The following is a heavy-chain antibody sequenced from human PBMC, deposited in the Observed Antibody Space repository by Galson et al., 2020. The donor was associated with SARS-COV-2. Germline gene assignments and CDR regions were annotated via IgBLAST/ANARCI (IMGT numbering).Heavy chain of an antibody. D-gene: IGHD3-3*01. CDR1: GGSISSGDYY. CDR2: IYYSGST. J-gene: IGHJ4*02. CDR3: ARGITIFGVVIRPLDY. V-gene: IGHV4-30-4*01. Sequence: ETSETLSLTCTVSGGSISSGDYYWSWIRQPPGKGLEWIGYIYYSGSTYYNPSLKRRVTISVDTSKNQFSLKLSSVTAADTAVYYCARGITIFGVVIRPLDYWGQGTLVTVSS.